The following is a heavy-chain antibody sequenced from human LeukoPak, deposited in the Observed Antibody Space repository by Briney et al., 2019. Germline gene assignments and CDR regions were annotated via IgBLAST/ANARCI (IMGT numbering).Heavy chain of an antibody. D-gene: IGHD3-22*01. Sequence: GGSLRLSCAASGFTFSSYWMSWVRQASGKGLEWVANIKQDGSEKYYVDSVKGRFTISRDNAKNSLYLQMNSLRAEDTAVYYCARDKLSGYYYDSSGYWPIDYWGQGTLVTVSS. V-gene: IGHV3-7*01. CDR2: IKQDGSEK. CDR1: GFTFSSYW. CDR3: ARDKLSGYYYDSSGYWPIDY. J-gene: IGHJ4*02.